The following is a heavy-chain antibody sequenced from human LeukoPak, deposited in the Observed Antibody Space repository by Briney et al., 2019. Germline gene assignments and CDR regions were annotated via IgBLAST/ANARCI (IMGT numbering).Heavy chain of an antibody. CDR2: IWYDGSNK. CDR1: GFTFSSYG. J-gene: IGHJ4*02. Sequence: GGSLRLSCAASGFTFSSYGMHWVRQAPGKGLEWVAVIWYDGSNKYYADSVKGRFTISRDNSKNTLYLQMNSLRAEDTAVYYCTGELPYGPPGYWGQGTLVTVSS. D-gene: IGHD3-10*01. V-gene: IGHV3-33*01. CDR3: TGELPYGPPGY.